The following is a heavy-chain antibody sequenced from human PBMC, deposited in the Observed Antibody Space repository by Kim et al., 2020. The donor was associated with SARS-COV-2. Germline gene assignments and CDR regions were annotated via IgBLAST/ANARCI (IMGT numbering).Heavy chain of an antibody. CDR1: GFTFSTYS. J-gene: IGHJ6*02. V-gene: IGHV3-48*02. CDR2: ISGGSTTI. Sequence: GGSLRLSCAASGFTFSTYSMNWVRQAPGKGLEWISYISGGSTTIYYADSVKGRFTISRDNARNSLYLQMNNLRDEDTALYYCAREPSTSFRSFFYYYGMDVWGQGTTVTVSS. D-gene: IGHD2-2*01. CDR3: AREPSTSFRSFFYYYGMDV.